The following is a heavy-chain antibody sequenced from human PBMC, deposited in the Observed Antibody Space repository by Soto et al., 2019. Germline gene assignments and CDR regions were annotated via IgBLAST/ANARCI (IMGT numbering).Heavy chain of an antibody. CDR2: INPEETTT. CDR3: ARGGLEPVDY. Sequence: EVQLVESGGDLVQPGGSLRLSCAASGFSFSTFWMHWVRQAPGKGLVWVSRINPEETTTTYADSVRGRFTISRDNAKNTLYLQMNSLRADDTSVYYCARGGLEPVDYWGQGPLVTVFS. J-gene: IGHJ4*02. V-gene: IGHV3-74*01. D-gene: IGHD2-2*01. CDR1: GFSFSTFW.